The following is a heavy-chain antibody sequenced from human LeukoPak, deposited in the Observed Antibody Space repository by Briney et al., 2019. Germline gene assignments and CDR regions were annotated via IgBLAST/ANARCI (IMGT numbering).Heavy chain of an antibody. V-gene: IGHV4-38-2*01. CDR2: IYHSGST. D-gene: IGHD2-15*01. CDR1: GYSISSGYY. CDR3: ASLYCSGGSCYALYFDY. Sequence: SETLSLTCAVSGYSISSGYYWGWIRQPPGKGLEWIGCIYHSGSTYYNPSLKSRVTISVDTSKNQFSLKLSSVTAADTAVYYCASLYCSGGSCYALYFDYWGQGTLVTVSS. J-gene: IGHJ4*02.